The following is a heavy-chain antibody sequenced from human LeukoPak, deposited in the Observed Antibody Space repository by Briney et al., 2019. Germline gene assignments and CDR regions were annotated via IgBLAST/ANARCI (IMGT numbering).Heavy chain of an antibody. Sequence: GGSLRLSCAASGFTFSSYAMSWVRQAPGKGLEWVSAISGSGGSTYYADSVKGRFTISRDNSKNTLYLQMNSLRAEDTAVYYCAKGRGSLPAAIGDWFDPWGQGTLVTVSS. V-gene: IGHV3-23*01. CDR1: GFTFSSYA. CDR3: AKGRGSLPAAIGDWFDP. CDR2: ISGSGGST. J-gene: IGHJ5*02. D-gene: IGHD2-2*01.